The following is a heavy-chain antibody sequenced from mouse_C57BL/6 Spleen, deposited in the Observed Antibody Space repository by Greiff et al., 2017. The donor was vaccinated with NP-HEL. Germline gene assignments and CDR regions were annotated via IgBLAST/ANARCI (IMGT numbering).Heavy chain of an antibody. Sequence: EVQRVESGGDLVKPGGSLKLSCAASGFTFSSYGMSWVRQTPDKRLEWVATISSGGSYTYYPDSVKGRFTISRDNAKNTLYLQMSSLKSEDTAMYYCARRGTTVVENYFDDWGQGTTLTVSS. D-gene: IGHD1-1*01. J-gene: IGHJ2*01. CDR2: ISSGGSYT. CDR1: GFTFSSYG. V-gene: IGHV5-6*01. CDR3: ARRGTTVVENYFDD.